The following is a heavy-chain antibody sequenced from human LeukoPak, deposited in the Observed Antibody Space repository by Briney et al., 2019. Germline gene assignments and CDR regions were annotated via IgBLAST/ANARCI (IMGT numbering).Heavy chain of an antibody. J-gene: IGHJ4*02. V-gene: IGHV3-48*02. D-gene: IGHD3-10*01. CDR1: GFIFSNYD. CDR3: ARPGEADY. Sequence: QSGRSLRLSCAASGFIFSNYDMNWVRQAPGKGLEWVSYISYSSRTIYNADSVKGRLTISRDNAKNSLYLQMNSLRDEDSAVYYCARPGEADYWGQGTLVTVSS. CDR2: ISYSSRTI.